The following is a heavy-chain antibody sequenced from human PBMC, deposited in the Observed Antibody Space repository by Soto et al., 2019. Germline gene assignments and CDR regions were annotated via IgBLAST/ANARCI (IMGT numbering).Heavy chain of an antibody. J-gene: IGHJ5*02. CDR2: IYYSGST. Sequence: QLLESGPGLVKPSETLSLTCTVSGGSISSSSYYWGWIRQPPGKGLEWIGSIYYSGSTYYNPSLKSRVTISVDTSKNQFSLKLSSVTAADTAVYYCARRTDSGSYYNWFDPWGQGTLVTVSS. V-gene: IGHV4-39*01. CDR3: ARRTDSGSYYNWFDP. D-gene: IGHD1-26*01. CDR1: GGSISSSSYY.